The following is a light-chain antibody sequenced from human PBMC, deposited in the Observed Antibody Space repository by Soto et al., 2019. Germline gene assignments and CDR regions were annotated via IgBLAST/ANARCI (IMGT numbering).Light chain of an antibody. CDR2: STD. J-gene: IGLJ2*01. V-gene: IGLV7-43*01. CDR3: LLYYGGAVV. CDR1: TGTVTSGHY. Sequence: QAVVTQEPSLTVSPGGTVTLTCASSTGTVTSGHYPNWLQQKPGQAPRALIYSTDTRHSWTPGRFSGSLLGGKAALTLSGVQPEDEADYYCLLYYGGAVVFGGGTKVTVL.